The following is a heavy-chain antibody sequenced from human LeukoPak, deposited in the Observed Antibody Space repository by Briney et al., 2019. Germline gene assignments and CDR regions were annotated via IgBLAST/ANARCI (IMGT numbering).Heavy chain of an antibody. CDR1: GFTFSSYA. Sequence: PGGSLRLSCAASGFTFSSYAMHWIRQAPGKGLEWVAVISYDGSNKYYADSVKGRFTISRDNSKNTLYLQMNSLRAEDTAVYYCARESSGGAFDYWGQGTLVTVSS. D-gene: IGHD6-19*01. J-gene: IGHJ4*02. CDR3: ARESSGGAFDY. CDR2: ISYDGSNK. V-gene: IGHV3-30*04.